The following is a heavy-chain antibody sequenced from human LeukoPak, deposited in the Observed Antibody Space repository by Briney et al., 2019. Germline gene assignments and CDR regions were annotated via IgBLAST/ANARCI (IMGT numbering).Heavy chain of an antibody. CDR1: GFTFTSSA. CDR3: ARDIVVVVAATGGMDV. CDR2: IVVGSGNT. D-gene: IGHD2-15*01. Sequence: SVKVSCKASGFTFTSSAVQWVRQARGQRLEWIGWIVVGSGNTNYAQKFQERVTITRDMSTSTAYMELSSLRSEDTAVYYCARDIVVVVAATGGMDVWGQGTTVTVSS. V-gene: IGHV1-58*01. J-gene: IGHJ6*02.